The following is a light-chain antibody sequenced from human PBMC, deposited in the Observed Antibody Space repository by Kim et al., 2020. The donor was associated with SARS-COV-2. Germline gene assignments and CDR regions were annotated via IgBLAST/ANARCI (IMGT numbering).Light chain of an antibody. J-gene: IGLJ1*01. CDR1: SRDVGSYNL. Sequence: GQSITVSCTGTSRDVGSYNLVSWYQQHPGKAPKLMIYEGSKRPSGVSYRFSGSKSGNTASLTISGLQAEDEADYYCSSYAGSRGYVFGSGTKVTVL. CDR2: EGS. CDR3: SSYAGSRGYV. V-gene: IGLV2-23*01.